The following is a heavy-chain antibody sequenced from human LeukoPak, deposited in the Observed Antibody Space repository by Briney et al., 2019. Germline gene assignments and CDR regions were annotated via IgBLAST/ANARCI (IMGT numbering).Heavy chain of an antibody. CDR2: VHYTGDT. D-gene: IGHD3-3*01. CDR3: ARDQRIDFGGYFDD. CDR1: GGSISRYF. J-gene: IGHJ4*02. Sequence: SETLSLTCTVSGGSISRYFWNWIRQSPGKGLEWIGYVHYTGDTSYNPSLKSRVSISVDTSKNQFSLKLSSVTAADTAIYYCARDQRIDFGGYFDDWGQGTLVTVSS. V-gene: IGHV4-59*01.